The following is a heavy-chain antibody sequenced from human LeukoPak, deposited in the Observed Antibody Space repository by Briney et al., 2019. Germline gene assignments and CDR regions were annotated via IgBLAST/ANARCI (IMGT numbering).Heavy chain of an antibody. CDR1: GYTFTGYY. CDR2: INPNSGGT. Sequence: ASVKASCKASGYTFTGYYMHWVRQAPGQRLEWMGWINPNSGGTNYAQKFQGRVTMTRDTSISTAYMELSRLRSDDTAVYYCARDKAYTWTYYYDSSGHKTDYWGQGTLVTVSS. V-gene: IGHV1-2*02. CDR3: ARDKAYTWTYYYDSSGHKTDY. D-gene: IGHD3-22*01. J-gene: IGHJ4*02.